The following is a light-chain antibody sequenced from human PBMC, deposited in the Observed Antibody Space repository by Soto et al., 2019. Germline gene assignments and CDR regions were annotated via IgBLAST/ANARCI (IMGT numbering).Light chain of an antibody. CDR1: QSIGRY. CDR3: QQGANWLT. V-gene: IGKV3-11*01. CDR2: DAS. J-gene: IGKJ4*01. Sequence: EIVLTQSPATLSLSPGERVTLSCRASQSIGRYLAWYQHKPGQAPRLLIYDASNRATGIPARFSGSGSGTDFTLSISSLEPEGFADYYCQQGANWLTFGGGTKVEIK.